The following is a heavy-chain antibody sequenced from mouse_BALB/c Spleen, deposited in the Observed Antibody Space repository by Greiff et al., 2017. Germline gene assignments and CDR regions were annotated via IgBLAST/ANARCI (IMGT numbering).Heavy chain of an antibody. J-gene: IGHJ4*01. CDR3: ARDLYYAMDY. V-gene: IGHV5-17*02. CDR2: ISSGSSTI. Sequence: EVQLEESGGGLVQPGGSRKLSCAASGFTFSSFGMHWVRQAPEKGLEWVAYISSGSSTIYYADTVKGRFTISRDNPKNTLFLQMTSLRSEDTAMYYCARDLYYAMDYWGQGTSVTVSS. CDR1: GFTFSSFG.